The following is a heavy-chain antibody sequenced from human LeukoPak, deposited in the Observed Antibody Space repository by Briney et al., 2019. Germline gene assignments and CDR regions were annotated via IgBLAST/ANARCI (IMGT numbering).Heavy chain of an antibody. Sequence: PGGSLRLSCAASGFSFSDNYMSWVRQAPGKGLEWVSYISNSGSYTNYPDSVKGRFTISRDNAKNSLYLQMNSLRDEDTAVYYCARARGAGPGGHFDYWGQGTLVTVSS. V-gene: IGHV3-11*05. CDR1: GFSFSDNY. D-gene: IGHD6-19*01. J-gene: IGHJ4*02. CDR2: ISNSGSYT. CDR3: ARARGAGPGGHFDY.